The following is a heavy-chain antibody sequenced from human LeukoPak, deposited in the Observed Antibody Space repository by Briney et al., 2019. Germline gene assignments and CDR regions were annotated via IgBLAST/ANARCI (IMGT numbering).Heavy chain of an antibody. CDR3: AREQGPYYGSGSYYTLFDY. J-gene: IGHJ4*02. CDR2: IYTSGST. CDR1: GGSISSYY. Sequence: SETLSLTCTVSGGSISSYYWSWIRQPAGKGLEWIGLIYTSGSTNYNPSFKSRVTMSVDTSKNQFSLKLSSVTAADTAVYYCAREQGPYYGSGSYYTLFDYWGQGTLVTVSS. D-gene: IGHD3-10*01. V-gene: IGHV4-4*07.